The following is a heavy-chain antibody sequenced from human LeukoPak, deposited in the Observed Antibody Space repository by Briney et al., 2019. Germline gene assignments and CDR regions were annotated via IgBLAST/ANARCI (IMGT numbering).Heavy chain of an antibody. D-gene: IGHD3-3*01. V-gene: IGHV4-59*12. CDR3: ARAGRGQGGLRFLEWLPTYNWFDT. CDR2: VYYSGST. Sequence: SETLSLTCTVSGGSISSYYWCWIRNPPRKGLGWIWYVYYSGSTYYNPSLKRRVTKSVDTSKSQFSLKLSSVAAADTAVYYCARAGRGQGGLRFLEWLPTYNWFDTWGQGTLVTVSS. J-gene: IGHJ5*02. CDR1: GGSISSYY.